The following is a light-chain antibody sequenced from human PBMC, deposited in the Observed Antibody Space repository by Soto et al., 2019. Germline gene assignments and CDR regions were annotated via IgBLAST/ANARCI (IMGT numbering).Light chain of an antibody. V-gene: IGKV1-27*01. CDR2: AAS. CDR1: QGISNY. CDR3: EKYDSAPQT. Sequence: DIQMTQSPSSLSASVGDRVTITCRASQGISNYLAWYQQKPGKVPKLLIYAASTLQSGVPSRFSGSGSGTHFTLTIGSLQPEEVATYYWEKYDSAPQTFGQGTKVEIK. J-gene: IGKJ1*01.